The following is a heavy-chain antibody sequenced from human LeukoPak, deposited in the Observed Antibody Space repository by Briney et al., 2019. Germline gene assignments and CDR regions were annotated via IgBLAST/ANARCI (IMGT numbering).Heavy chain of an antibody. Sequence: GGSLRLSCAASGFTFSSCAMSWVRQAPGKGLVWVSRINSDGSSTSYADSVKGRFTISRDNAKNTLYLQMNSLRAEDTAVYYCARGPSRLSYFDYWGQGTLVTVSS. V-gene: IGHV3-74*01. CDR3: ARGPSRLSYFDY. J-gene: IGHJ4*02. CDR1: GFTFSSCA. CDR2: INSDGSST.